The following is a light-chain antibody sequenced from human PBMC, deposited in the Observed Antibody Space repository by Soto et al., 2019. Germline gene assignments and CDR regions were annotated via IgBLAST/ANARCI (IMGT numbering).Light chain of an antibody. Sequence: QSALTQPASVSGSPGQSITISCTGSTSDVGSSNYDSWYQQHPGKAPKLILYEVSHRPSGVSDRFSGSKSGNTASLTVSWLQAEDEADYYCSSYTIITTPFVFGSGTKLAVL. CDR2: EVS. CDR3: SSYTIITTPFV. CDR1: TSDVGSSNY. V-gene: IGLV2-14*01. J-gene: IGLJ1*01.